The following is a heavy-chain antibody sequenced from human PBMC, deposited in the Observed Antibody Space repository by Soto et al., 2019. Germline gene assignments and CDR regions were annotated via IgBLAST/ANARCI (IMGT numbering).Heavy chain of an antibody. D-gene: IGHD3-22*01. CDR3: TKHPHYYDSSGYYYRDLYWYFDL. Sequence: EVQLVESGGGLVKPGGSLRLSCAASGFTFSNAWMNWVRQAPGKGLEWVGRIKSKTDGGTTDYAAPVKGRFTISRDDSKNTLYLQINSLKTEDTAVYYCTKHPHYYDSSGYYYRDLYWYFDLWGRGTLVTVSS. J-gene: IGHJ2*01. CDR1: GFTFSNAW. CDR2: IKSKTDGGTT. V-gene: IGHV3-15*07.